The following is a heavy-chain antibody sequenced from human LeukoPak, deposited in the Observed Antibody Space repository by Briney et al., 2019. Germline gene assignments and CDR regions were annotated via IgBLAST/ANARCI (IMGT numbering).Heavy chain of an antibody. J-gene: IGHJ4*02. V-gene: IGHV3-23*01. D-gene: IGHD3-22*01. CDR1: GFTFSSYA. CDR3: AKVSFDYDSSGYYHPTFDY. CDR2: ISGSGGST. Sequence: PGGSLRLSCAASGFTFSSYAMSWVRQAPGKGLEWVSAISGSGGSTYYADSVKGRFTISRDNSKNTLYLQMNSLRAEDTAVYYCAKVSFDYDSSGYYHPTFDYWGQGTLVTVSS.